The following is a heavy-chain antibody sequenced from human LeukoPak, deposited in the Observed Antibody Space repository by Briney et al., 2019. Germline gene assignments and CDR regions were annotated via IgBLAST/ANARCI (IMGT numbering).Heavy chain of an antibody. J-gene: IGHJ3*02. CDR1: GGAITPFR. D-gene: IGHD3-22*01. CDR3: ARGRGYYDSSGYYDDAFDI. Sequence: PSETLSLNCSVSGGAITPFRWSWIRQPPGKGLEWIGNIFYRGSTDYNPSLKSRVSISVDTSRNHFSLRLSSVTAADTAVYYCARGRGYYDSSGYYDDAFDIWGQGTMVTVSS. CDR2: IFYRGST. V-gene: IGHV4-59*01.